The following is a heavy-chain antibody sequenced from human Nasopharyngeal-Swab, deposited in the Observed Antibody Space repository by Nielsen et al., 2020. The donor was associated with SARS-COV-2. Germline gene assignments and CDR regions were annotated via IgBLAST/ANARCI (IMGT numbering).Heavy chain of an antibody. D-gene: IGHD6-13*01. CDR3: ATELAAGPVFDY. CDR1: GFTFSDYY. V-gene: IGHV3-11*01. CDR2: ISTSGRST. J-gene: IGHJ4*02. Sequence: GGSLRLSCAASGFTFSDYYMAWIRQAPGKGLEWVSYISTSGRSTDSADSVKGRFTISRDNANNLLYLQMNSLRGKDTAVYYCATELAAGPVFDYWGQGTLVTVSS.